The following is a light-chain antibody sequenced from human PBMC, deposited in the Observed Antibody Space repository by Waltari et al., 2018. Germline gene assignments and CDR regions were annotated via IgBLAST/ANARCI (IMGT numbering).Light chain of an antibody. V-gene: IGKV3-15*01. CDR1: QSVSSN. CDR2: GAS. CDR3: QQYNNWPLWT. J-gene: IGKJ1*01. Sequence: ETVMTQSPATLSVSPGERATLSCRASQSVSSNLAWYQQKPGQAPRLLIYGASTRATGIPARFSGSGSGTGFTLTISSMQSEDFAVYYCQQYNNWPLWTFGQGTKVEIK.